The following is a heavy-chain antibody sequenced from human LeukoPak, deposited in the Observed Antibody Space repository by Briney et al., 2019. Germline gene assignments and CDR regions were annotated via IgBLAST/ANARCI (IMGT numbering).Heavy chain of an antibody. V-gene: IGHV3-23*01. CDR3: AKAHCSPTSCSGIDY. CDR2: ISGSGGST. D-gene: IGHD2-2*01. J-gene: IGHJ4*02. Sequence: QPGGSLRLSCAASGFTFSTCAMGWVRQAPGKGLGWVSAISGSGGSTFYADSVKGRFTISRDNSKNTVYLQMSGLRAEDTALYYCAKAHCSPTSCSGIDYWGQGTLVTVSS. CDR1: GFTFSTCA.